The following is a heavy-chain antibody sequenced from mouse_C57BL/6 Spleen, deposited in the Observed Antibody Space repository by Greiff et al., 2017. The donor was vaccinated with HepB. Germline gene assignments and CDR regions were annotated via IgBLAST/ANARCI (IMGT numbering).Heavy chain of an antibody. CDR3: TRVDGTLRGYFDV. J-gene: IGHJ1*03. CDR2: ISSGGDYI. V-gene: IGHV5-9-1*02. D-gene: IGHD3-1*01. Sequence: EVKLVESGEGLVKPGGSLKLSCAASGFTFSSYAMSWVRQTPEKRLEWVAYISSGGDYIYYADTVKGRFTISRDNARNTLYLQMTSLKSEDTAMYYCTRVDGTLRGYFDVWGTGTTVTVSS. CDR1: GFTFSSYA.